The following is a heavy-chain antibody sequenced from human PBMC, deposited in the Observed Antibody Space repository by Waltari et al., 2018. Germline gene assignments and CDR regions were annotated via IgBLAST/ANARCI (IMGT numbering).Heavy chain of an antibody. CDR1: GFTFSTYP. CDR2: ISYDGNNK. D-gene: IGHD2-8*01. Sequence: QVQLVESGGGVVQPGRSLKLSCAASGFTFSTYPMHWVRQAPGKGLEWLAVISYDGNNKYYADSVKRRFTISRDNSRNTLYLQMNSLRDDDTAVYYCARDYSGYCTPWGQGTLVTVSS. CDR3: ARDYSGYCTP. V-gene: IGHV3-30-3*01. J-gene: IGHJ5*02.